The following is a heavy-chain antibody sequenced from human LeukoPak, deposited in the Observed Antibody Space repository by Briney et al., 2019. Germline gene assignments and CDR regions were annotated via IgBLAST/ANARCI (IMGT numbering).Heavy chain of an antibody. CDR3: ARDSAYYDILTGYPGEYYFDY. J-gene: IGHJ4*02. D-gene: IGHD3-9*01. CDR1: GGSISSYY. CDR2: INTSGST. Sequence: PSETLSLTCTVSGGSISSYYWSWVRQPAGKGLEWIGRINTSGSTNYNPSLKSRVTMSVDTSKNQFSLKLSSVTAADTAVYYCARDSAYYDILTGYPGEYYFDYWGQGTLVTVSS. V-gene: IGHV4-4*07.